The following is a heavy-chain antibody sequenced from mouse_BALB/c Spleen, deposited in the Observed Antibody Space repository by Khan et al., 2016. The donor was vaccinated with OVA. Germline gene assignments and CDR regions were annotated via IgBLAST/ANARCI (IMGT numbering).Heavy chain of an antibody. Sequence: EVQLQESGPELMKPGASVKISCKASGYSFTTSYIHWVMQSHGTSLEWIGYIDPFSGSTTYNQKFKGKATLTVDKSSSTAYIHLSNLTSEDSAVYYCTRHGFVAWFTYWGQGTLVTVSA. V-gene: IGHV1S135*01. CDR2: IDPFSGST. CDR1: GYSFTTSY. D-gene: IGHD2-2*01. CDR3: TRHGFVAWFTY. J-gene: IGHJ3*01.